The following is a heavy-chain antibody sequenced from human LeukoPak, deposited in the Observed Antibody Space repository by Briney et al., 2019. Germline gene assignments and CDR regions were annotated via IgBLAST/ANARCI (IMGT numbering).Heavy chain of an antibody. D-gene: IGHD2-15*01. V-gene: IGHV3-33*06. CDR1: GFTFSSYG. Sequence: GRSLRLSCAASGFTFSSYGMHWVRQAPGKGLEWVAVIWYDGSNKYYADSVKGRFTISRDNSKNTLYLQMNSLRAEDTAVYYCAKMKSRGYCSGGSCAEYYFDYWGQGTLVTVPS. J-gene: IGHJ4*02. CDR2: IWYDGSNK. CDR3: AKMKSRGYCSGGSCAEYYFDY.